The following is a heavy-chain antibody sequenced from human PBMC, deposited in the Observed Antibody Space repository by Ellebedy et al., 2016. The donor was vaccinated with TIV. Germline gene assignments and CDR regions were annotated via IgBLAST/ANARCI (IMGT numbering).Heavy chain of an antibody. J-gene: IGHJ3*02. CDR1: GFTFSNAW. Sequence: GESLKISXAASGFTFSNAWMSWVRQAPGKGLEWVSYISSSSSTIYYADSVKGRFTISRDNAKNSLYLQMNSLRAEDTAVYYCAPGAFDIWGQGTMVTVSS. CDR2: ISSSSSTI. V-gene: IGHV3-48*01. CDR3: APGAFDI.